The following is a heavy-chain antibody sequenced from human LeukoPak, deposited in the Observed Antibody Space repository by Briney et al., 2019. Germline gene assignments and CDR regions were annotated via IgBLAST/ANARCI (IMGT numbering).Heavy chain of an antibody. CDR2: TYYRSKWYN. CDR1: GDSVSSNSAA. Sequence: SQTLSLTCAISGDSVSSNSAAWNWIRQSPSRGLEWLGRTYYRSKWYNDYAVSVKSRITINPDTSKNQFSLKLSSVTAADTAVYYCARDGPRGVGCSSTSCPAVGWYYYYYMDVWGKGTTVTISS. CDR3: ARDGPRGVGCSSTSCPAVGWYYYYYMDV. J-gene: IGHJ6*03. D-gene: IGHD2-2*01. V-gene: IGHV6-1*01.